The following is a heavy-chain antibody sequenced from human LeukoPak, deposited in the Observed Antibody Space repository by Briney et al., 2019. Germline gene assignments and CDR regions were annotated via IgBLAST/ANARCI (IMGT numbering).Heavy chain of an antibody. CDR1: GYTFTSYG. V-gene: IGHV1-18*01. CDR2: ISAYNGNT. CDR3: ARVVVTRDAFDI. J-gene: IGHJ3*02. D-gene: IGHD3-22*01. Sequence: EASVKVSCKASGYTFTSYGISWVRQAPGQGLEWMGWISAYNGNTNYAQKLQGRVTMTTDTSTSTAYVELRSLRSDDTAVYYCARVVVTRDAFDIWGQGTMVTVSS.